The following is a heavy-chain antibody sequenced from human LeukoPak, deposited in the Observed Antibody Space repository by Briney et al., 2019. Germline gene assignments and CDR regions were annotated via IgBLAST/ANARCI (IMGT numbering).Heavy chain of an antibody. CDR2: INPNSGGT. V-gene: IGHV1-2*06. J-gene: IGHJ3*02. CDR1: RYTFTGYY. D-gene: IGHD3-16*02. Sequence: GASVKVSCKASRYTFTGYYMHWVRQAPGQGLEWMGRINPNSGGTNYAQKFQGRVTMTRDTSISTAYMELSRLRSDDTAVYYCARGGTYDYVWGSYRNDIAPEAFDIWGQGTMVTVSS. CDR3: ARGGTYDYVWGSYRNDIAPEAFDI.